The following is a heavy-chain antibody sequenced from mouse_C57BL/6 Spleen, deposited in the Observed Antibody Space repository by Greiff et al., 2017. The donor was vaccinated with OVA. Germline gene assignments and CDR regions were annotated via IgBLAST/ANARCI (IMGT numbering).Heavy chain of an antibody. V-gene: IGHV1-64*01. CDR2: IHPNSGST. CDR1: GYTFTSYW. J-gene: IGHJ3*01. CDR3: ARVYGSSYTWFAY. D-gene: IGHD1-1*01. Sequence: VQLQQPGAELVKPGASVKLSCKASGYTFTSYWMHWVKQRPGQGLEWIGMIHPNSGSTNYNEKFKSKATLTVDKSSSTAYMQLSSLTSEDSAVYYCARVYGSSYTWFAYWGQGTLVTVSA.